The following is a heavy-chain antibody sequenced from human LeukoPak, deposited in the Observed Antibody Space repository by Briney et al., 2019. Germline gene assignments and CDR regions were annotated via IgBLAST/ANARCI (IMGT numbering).Heavy chain of an antibody. J-gene: IGHJ4*02. Sequence: PGGSLRLSCAASGFTISSKYMSWVRQAPGKGLEWVAVIWYDGSNKYYADSVKGRFTISRDNSKNTLYLQMNSLRAEDTAVYYCARALYSSSWYYFDYWAREPWSPSPQ. CDR3: ARALYSSSWYYFDY. V-gene: IGHV3-33*08. CDR2: IWYDGSNK. D-gene: IGHD6-13*01. CDR1: GFTISSKY.